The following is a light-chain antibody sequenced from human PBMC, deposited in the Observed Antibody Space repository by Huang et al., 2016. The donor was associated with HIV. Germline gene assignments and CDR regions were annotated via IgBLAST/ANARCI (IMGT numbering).Light chain of an antibody. CDR1: QSISGY. J-gene: IGKJ2*01. CDR2: AAS. CDR3: QQSYSTPQT. V-gene: IGKV1-39*01. Sequence: DIQMTQSPSSLSASVGARVTRTCRTSQSISGYLTWYQQRPAKAPKPLIYAASSLQSGVPSRFSGCGSGTDFTLTISSLQPEDFATYYCQQSYSTPQTFGQGTKLEIK.